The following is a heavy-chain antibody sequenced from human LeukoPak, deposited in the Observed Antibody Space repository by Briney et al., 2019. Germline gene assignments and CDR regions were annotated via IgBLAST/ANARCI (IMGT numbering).Heavy chain of an antibody. CDR3: ARDHYDYVWGSYRD. CDR1: GDSVYSNSAA. J-gene: IGHJ4*02. D-gene: IGHD3-16*02. V-gene: IGHV6-1*01. CDR2: TYYRSKWYN. Sequence: TSQTLSLTCAISGDSVYSNSAAWNWIRQSPSRGLEWLVRTYYRSKWYNDYAVSVKSRITINPDTSKNQFSLQLNSVTPEDTAVYYCARDHYDYVWGSYRDWGQGTLVTVSS.